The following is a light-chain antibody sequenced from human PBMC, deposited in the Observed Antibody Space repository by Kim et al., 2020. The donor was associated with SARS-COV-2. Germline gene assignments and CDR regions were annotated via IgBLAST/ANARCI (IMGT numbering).Light chain of an antibody. Sequence: APVDSATLSCRSNQSVSSSYLAWNQQKPGHAPSLLIYGSSSRATGIPDRFSGSGSGTDFTLTISRLEPEDCAVYYCQQYGSSPWTFGQGTKVDIK. CDR3: QQYGSSPWT. V-gene: IGKV3-20*01. CDR2: GSS. J-gene: IGKJ1*01. CDR1: QSVSSSY.